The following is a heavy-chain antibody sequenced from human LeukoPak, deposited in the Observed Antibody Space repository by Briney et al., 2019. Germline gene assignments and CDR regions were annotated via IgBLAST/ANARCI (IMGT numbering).Heavy chain of an antibody. V-gene: IGHV3-48*02. Sequence: GGSLRLSCVASRITLSSYSMNWVRQAPGKGLEWVSYISISSSDIYYADSVKGRFTISRDNAKNSLYLQMNSLGYEDTAVYYCARRHGDYLGGFEYWGQGTLVTVSS. CDR3: ARRHGDYLGGFEY. D-gene: IGHD4-17*01. CDR2: ISISSSDI. CDR1: RITLSSYS. J-gene: IGHJ4*02.